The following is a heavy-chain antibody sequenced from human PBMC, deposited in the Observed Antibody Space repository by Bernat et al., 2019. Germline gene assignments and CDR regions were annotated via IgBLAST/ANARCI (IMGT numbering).Heavy chain of an antibody. J-gene: IGHJ3*02. V-gene: IGHV3-30-3*01. CDR1: GFTFSSYA. D-gene: IGHD3-10*01. Sequence: QVQLVESGGVVVQPGRSLRLSCAASGFTFSSYAMHWVRQAPGKGLEWVAVISYDVSNKYYADSVKGRFTISRDNSKNTLYLQMNSLRAEDTAVYYCAGPPPGLHIVIGAFDIWGQGTMVTVSS. CDR3: AGPPPGLHIVIGAFDI. CDR2: ISYDVSNK.